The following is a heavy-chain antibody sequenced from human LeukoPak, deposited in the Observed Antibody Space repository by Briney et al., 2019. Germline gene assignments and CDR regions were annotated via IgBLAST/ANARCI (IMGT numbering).Heavy chain of an antibody. V-gene: IGHV4-61*02. CDR3: ARKDVTTTYYFDY. Sequence: SETLSLTCTVPGGSISSGSYYWSWIRQPAGKGLEWIGRIYTSGSTNYNPSLKSRVTISVETSKNQFSLKLSSVTAADTAVYYCARKDVTTTYYFDYWGQGTLVTVSS. D-gene: IGHD3-3*01. CDR1: GGSISSGSYY. J-gene: IGHJ4*02. CDR2: IYTSGST.